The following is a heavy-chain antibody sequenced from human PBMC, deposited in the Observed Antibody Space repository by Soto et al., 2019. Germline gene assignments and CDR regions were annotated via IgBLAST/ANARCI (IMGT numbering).Heavy chain of an antibody. CDR2: IWFDGSKK. CDR1: GFKFRNYA. J-gene: IGHJ5*02. CDR3: ARAHTRMFLDRFDP. Sequence: GGSLRLSCAASGFKFRNYAIHWVRQAPGKGLEWLAVIWFDGSKKYYADSVKGRFTISRDNSKNTVYLDMNSLTADDSGVFYCARAHTRMFLDRFDPWGHGTLITVSS. D-gene: IGHD1-1*01. V-gene: IGHV3-33*01.